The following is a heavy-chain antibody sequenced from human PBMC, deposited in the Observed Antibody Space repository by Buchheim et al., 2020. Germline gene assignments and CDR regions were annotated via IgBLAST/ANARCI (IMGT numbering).Heavy chain of an antibody. CDR3: ARDVAYSSGCLRY. D-gene: IGHD6-19*01. Sequence: VQLLESGGGLVQPGGSLSLSCVASGFTFSSYGLPWVRRAPGRGLGGVAVIWYEGINKYYEDSVKARFTIPGDNSKNTLYLQMNSLRAEDTAVYYCARDVAYSSGCLRYWGQGTL. V-gene: IGHV3-33*08. J-gene: IGHJ4*02. CDR2: IWYEGINK. CDR1: GFTFSSYG.